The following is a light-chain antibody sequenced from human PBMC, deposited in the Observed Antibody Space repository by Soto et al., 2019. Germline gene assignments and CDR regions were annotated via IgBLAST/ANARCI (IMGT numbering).Light chain of an antibody. Sequence: QSVLTQPPSVSAAPGQAVTISCAGGTYNIRSNYVSWYQQFPGTAPKLLIYDNDKRPSGIPDRFSGSKSGTSGTLGISGLQTGDEADYYCAAWDSSLRAFVFGGGTKLTVL. J-gene: IGLJ2*01. CDR2: DND. CDR3: AAWDSSLRAFV. CDR1: TYNIRSNY. V-gene: IGLV1-51*01.